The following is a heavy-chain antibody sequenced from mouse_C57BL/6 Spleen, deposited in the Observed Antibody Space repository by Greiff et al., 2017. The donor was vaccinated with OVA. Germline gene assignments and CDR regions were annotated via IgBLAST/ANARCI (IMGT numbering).Heavy chain of an antibody. Sequence: VQLVESGAELARPGASVKMSCKASGYTFTSYTMHWVKQRPGQGLEWIGYINPSSGYTKYNQKFKDKATLTADKSSSTAYMQLSSLTSEDSAVYYCARDGSSYWFAYWGQGTLVTVSA. J-gene: IGHJ3*01. CDR2: INPSSGYT. V-gene: IGHV1-4*01. D-gene: IGHD1-1*01. CDR3: ARDGSSYWFAY. CDR1: GYTFTSYT.